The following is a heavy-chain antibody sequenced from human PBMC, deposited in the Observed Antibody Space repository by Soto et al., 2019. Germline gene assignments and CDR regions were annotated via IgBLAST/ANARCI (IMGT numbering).Heavy chain of an antibody. CDR1: GFTFSSYS. CDR2: ISPGSRYP. Sequence: GGSLRLSCAASGFTFSSYSMNWVRQAPGKGLEWVSYISPGSRYPAYADSVKGRFTISRDNAKRSLYLQMMSLTAEDTAIYYCVRGGGGGLFDPWGQGTMVTVYS. D-gene: IGHD2-15*01. CDR3: VRGGGGGLFDP. V-gene: IGHV3-21*01. J-gene: IGHJ5*02.